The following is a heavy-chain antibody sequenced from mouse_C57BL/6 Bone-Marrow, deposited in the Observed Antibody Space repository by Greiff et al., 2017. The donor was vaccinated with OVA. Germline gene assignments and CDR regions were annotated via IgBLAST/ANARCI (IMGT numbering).Heavy chain of an antibody. V-gene: IGHV1-22*01. CDR2: INPNNGGT. D-gene: IGHD1-1*01. CDR3: ARGITTVVHFDY. J-gene: IGHJ2*01. Sequence: VQLQQSGPELVKPGASVKMSCKASGYTFTDYNMHWVKQSHGKSLEWIGYINPNNGGTSYNQKFKGKATLTVNKSSSTAYMELRSLTSEDSAVYYCARGITTVVHFDYWGQGTTLTVSS. CDR1: GYTFTDYN.